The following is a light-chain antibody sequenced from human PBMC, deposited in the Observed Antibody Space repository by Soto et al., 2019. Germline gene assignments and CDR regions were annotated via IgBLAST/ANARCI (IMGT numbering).Light chain of an antibody. CDR1: QSVSSN. J-gene: IGKJ1*01. CDR3: QQYNNWPRT. Sequence: EIVMTQSPATLSVSPGERATLSCRASQSVSSNLAWYQQKPGQAPRLLIYGASTRATGIPARSSVSGSGTEFTLTISSLQSEDFAVYYCQQYNNWPRTFGQGTKVEIK. CDR2: GAS. V-gene: IGKV3-15*01.